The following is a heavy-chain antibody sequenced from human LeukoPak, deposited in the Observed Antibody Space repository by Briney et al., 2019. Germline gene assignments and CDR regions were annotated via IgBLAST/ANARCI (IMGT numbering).Heavy chain of an antibody. CDR3: TTLWGYGDYGGDY. CDR2: IGTKSDAGTT. V-gene: IGHV3-15*04. D-gene: IGHD4-17*01. CDR1: GFTVSSNY. J-gene: IGHJ4*02. Sequence: GGSLRLSCAASGFTVSSNYMSWVRQAPGKGLEWVGRIGTKSDAGTTHYAAPVKGRFTISRDDSQTTLFLQMNSLKTEDTAVYYCTTLWGYGDYGGDYWGQGTLVTVSS.